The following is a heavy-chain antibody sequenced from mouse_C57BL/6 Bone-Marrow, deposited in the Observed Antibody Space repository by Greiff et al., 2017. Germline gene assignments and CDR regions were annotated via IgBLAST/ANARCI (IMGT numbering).Heavy chain of an antibody. V-gene: IGHV5-15*01. CDR1: GFTFSDYG. CDR3: ARLRRGNFDD. Sequence: EVQGVESGGGLVQPGGSLKLSCAASGFTFSDYGMAWVRQAPRKGPAWVAFISNLAYSIYYADTVTGRFTISRENAKNTLYLEMSRLRSEDTAMYYCARLRRGNFDDWGQGTTLTVSS. J-gene: IGHJ2*01. CDR2: ISNLAYSI.